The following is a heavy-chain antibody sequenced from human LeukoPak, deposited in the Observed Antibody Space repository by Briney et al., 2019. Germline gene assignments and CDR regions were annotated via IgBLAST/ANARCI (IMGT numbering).Heavy chain of an antibody. D-gene: IGHD3-22*01. CDR1: GYTFTGYY. J-gene: IGHJ5*02. CDR2: INPNSGGT. CDR3: ARSLIPGMYDSSGYFPS. Sequence: ASVKVSCKASGYTFTGYYMHWVRQAPGQGLEWMGWINPNSGGTNYAQKFQGRVTMTRDTSISTAYMELSRLRSDDTAVYYCARSLIPGMYDSSGYFPSWGQGTLVTVSS. V-gene: IGHV1-2*02.